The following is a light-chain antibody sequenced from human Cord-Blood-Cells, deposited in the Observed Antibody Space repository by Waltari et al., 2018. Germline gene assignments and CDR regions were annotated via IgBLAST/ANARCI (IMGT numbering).Light chain of an antibody. CDR3: SSYTSSSVYV. V-gene: IGLV2-14*01. J-gene: IGLJ1*01. Sequence: QSALAQPASVSGSPWQSSTISCTGSSRDVGGYNYVSWYQQHPGKAPKLMIYDVSNRPSGVANRFACSNAGNTAPLTSSGLHAEDEADYYCSSYTSSSVYVFGTGTKVTVL. CDR1: SRDVGGYNY. CDR2: DVS.